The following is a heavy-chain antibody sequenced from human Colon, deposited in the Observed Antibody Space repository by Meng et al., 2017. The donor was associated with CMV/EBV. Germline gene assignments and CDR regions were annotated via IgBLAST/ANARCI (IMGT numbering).Heavy chain of an antibody. Sequence: SVKVSCKASGGTFSSYAISWVRQAPGQGLEWMGGIIPILGIANYAQKFQGRVTITADKSTSTAYMELSSLRSEDTAVYYCASLFLEQWPVTSWFDPWGQGTLVTVSS. J-gene: IGHJ5*02. CDR1: GGTFSSYA. D-gene: IGHD6-19*01. CDR3: ASLFLEQWPVTSWFDP. V-gene: IGHV1-69*10. CDR2: IIPILGIA.